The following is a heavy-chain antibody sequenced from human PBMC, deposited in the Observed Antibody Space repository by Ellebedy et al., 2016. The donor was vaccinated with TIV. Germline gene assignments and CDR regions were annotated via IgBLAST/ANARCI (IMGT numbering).Heavy chain of an antibody. D-gene: IGHD6-13*01. Sequence: GESLKISCSASGFTFSSYAMHWVRQAPGKGPEYVSGISSNGIATNYANSVKGRFTISRDNSKNTMYLQMGSLRAEDMAVYYCARLSRTGVYSSRLYGMDVWGQGTTVTVSS. CDR2: ISSNGIAT. CDR3: ARLSRTGVYSSRLYGMDV. J-gene: IGHJ6*02. CDR1: GFTFSSYA. V-gene: IGHV3-64*01.